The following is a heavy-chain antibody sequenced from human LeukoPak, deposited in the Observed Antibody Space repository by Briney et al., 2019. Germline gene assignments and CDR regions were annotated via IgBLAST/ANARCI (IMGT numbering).Heavy chain of an antibody. Sequence: GASVKVSCKASGYTFTGYYIHWVRQAPGQGLEWMGWINPNRGDTKYSKKFQGRVTMTRDTSISTAYMWLDRLRSDDTAVYYCARSGRVRDAFDLWGQGTMVTVSS. CDR1: GYTFTGYY. CDR3: ARSGRVRDAFDL. V-gene: IGHV1-2*02. CDR2: INPNRGDT. D-gene: IGHD1-26*01. J-gene: IGHJ3*01.